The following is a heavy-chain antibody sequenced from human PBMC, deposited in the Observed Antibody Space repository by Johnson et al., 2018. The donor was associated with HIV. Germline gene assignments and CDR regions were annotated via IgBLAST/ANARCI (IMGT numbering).Heavy chain of an antibody. CDR3: TTVAAFGAFDI. Sequence: MQLVESGGGLVQPGGSLRVSCAASGFSFSDYYMSWVRQAPGKGLEWVGRITSNTDGGTTDYAAPVKGRFTISRDDSKNTVYLQMNSLKTEDTAIYYCTTVAAFGAFDIWGQGTMVTVSS. CDR1: GFSFSDYY. D-gene: IGHD3-16*01. CDR2: ITSNTDGGTT. J-gene: IGHJ3*02. V-gene: IGHV3-15*01.